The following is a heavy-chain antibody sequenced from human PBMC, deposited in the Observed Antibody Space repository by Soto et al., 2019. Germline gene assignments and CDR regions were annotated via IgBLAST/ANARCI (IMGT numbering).Heavy chain of an antibody. CDR1: GFNFKKFA. J-gene: IGHJ4*02. CDR3: AKADGEQWLIPHLDN. D-gene: IGHD6-19*01. V-gene: IGHV3-23*01. CDR2: ISCCGGST. Sequence: EVHLLESGGGVVQPGGSLRLSCEASGFNFKKFAMGWVRQAPGEGLEWVSGISCCGGSTSYADSVKGRFTLARDDSKNTLSLHLNSLRFEDTARYFCAKADGEQWLIPHLDNWGQGTLVTVSS.